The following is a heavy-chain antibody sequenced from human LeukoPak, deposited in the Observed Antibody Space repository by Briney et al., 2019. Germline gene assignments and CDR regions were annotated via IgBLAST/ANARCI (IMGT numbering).Heavy chain of an antibody. CDR1: GFTFSRYA. CDR3: AKDGAYYYGMDV. Sequence: GGSLRLSCAASGFTFSRYAMHWVRQAPGKGLEWVAAISDGGSNKYYADSVKGRFTISRDNSKNTLYLQMNSLRAEDTAVYYCAKDGAYYYGMDVWGQGTTVTVSS. V-gene: IGHV3-30*18. D-gene: IGHD1-26*01. CDR2: ISDGGSNK. J-gene: IGHJ6*02.